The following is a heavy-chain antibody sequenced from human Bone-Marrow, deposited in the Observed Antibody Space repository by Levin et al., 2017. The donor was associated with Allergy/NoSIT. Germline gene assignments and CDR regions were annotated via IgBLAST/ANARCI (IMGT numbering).Heavy chain of an antibody. CDR1: GFSFNLYN. V-gene: IGHV3-48*01. D-gene: IGHD4-23*01. CDR2: IGSSISTI. J-gene: IGHJ4*02. Sequence: LSLTCAASGFSFNLYNMNWVRQAPGKGLEWVSLIGSSISTIHYADSVKGRFTISRDNAKSSLFLQMNSLRVEDTAVYYCATTVGSANVFDYWGQGTLVTVSP. CDR3: ATTVGSANVFDY.